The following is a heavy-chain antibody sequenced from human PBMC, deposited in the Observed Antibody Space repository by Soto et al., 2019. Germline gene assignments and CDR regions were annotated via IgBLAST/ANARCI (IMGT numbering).Heavy chain of an antibody. Sequence: PGGSLRLSCAASGFPFISYAMSWVRQAPGKGLEWVSAISGSGGSTYYADSVKGRFTISRDNSKNTLYLQMNSLRAEDTAVYYCAKDKEGLRYFDALYNWFDPWGQGTLVTVSS. D-gene: IGHD3-9*01. CDR2: ISGSGGST. J-gene: IGHJ5*02. CDR1: GFPFISYA. V-gene: IGHV3-23*01. CDR3: AKDKEGLRYFDALYNWFDP.